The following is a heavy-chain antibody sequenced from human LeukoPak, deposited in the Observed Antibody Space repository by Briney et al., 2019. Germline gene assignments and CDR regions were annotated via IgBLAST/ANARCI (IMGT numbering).Heavy chain of an antibody. J-gene: IGHJ4*02. CDR3: AKDQGFGEPPGY. Sequence: GGSLRLSCAASGFTFSDYYMSWVRQAPGKGLEWVSYISSSSTYTNYADSVKGRFTISRDNAKNSLYLQMNSLRADDTAVYYCAKDQGFGEPPGYWGQGTLVTVSS. V-gene: IGHV3-11*05. CDR1: GFTFSDYY. D-gene: IGHD3-10*01. CDR2: ISSSSTYT.